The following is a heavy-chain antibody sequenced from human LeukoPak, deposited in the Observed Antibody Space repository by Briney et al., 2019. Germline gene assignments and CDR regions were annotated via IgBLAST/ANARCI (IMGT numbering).Heavy chain of an antibody. D-gene: IGHD1-14*01. CDR3: ARTNQISETAFDI. J-gene: IGHJ3*02. CDR1: GGSISTYY. CDR2: ISYIVSA. Sequence: SETLSLTCTVSGGSISTYYWSWIRQPPGKGLEWIGFISYIVSANYNPSLKSRVTISVDTSRNQFSLKLSSVTAADTAVYYCARTNQISETAFDIWGQGTMVIVSS. V-gene: IGHV4-59*08.